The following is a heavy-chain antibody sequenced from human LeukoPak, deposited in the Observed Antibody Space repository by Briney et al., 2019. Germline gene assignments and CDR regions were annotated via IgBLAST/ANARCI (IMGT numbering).Heavy chain of an antibody. CDR2: IYNSGST. D-gene: IGHD4-11*01. Sequence: SETLSLTCTVSGGSISGYYWSWIRQPPGKGLQWIGWIYNSGSTNYNPSLKSRVTISVDTSKNQFSLKLSSVTAADTAVYYCARERVIGDYSIDYWGQGTLVTVSS. V-gene: IGHV4-59*01. CDR1: GGSISGYY. J-gene: IGHJ4*02. CDR3: ARERVIGDYSIDY.